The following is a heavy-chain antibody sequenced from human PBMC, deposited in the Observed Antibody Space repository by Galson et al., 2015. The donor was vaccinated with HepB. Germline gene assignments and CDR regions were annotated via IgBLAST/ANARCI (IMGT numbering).Heavy chain of an antibody. J-gene: IGHJ4*02. CDR2: INWNGDST. Sequence: LRLSCAASGFSFHGYAISWVRQAPGKGLEWVSGINWNGDSTRYVDSVKGRFTISRDNAINSLYLQMNSLRDEDTALYYCARDRGRDGYNSFGAAGFDYWGQGALVTVSS. CDR1: GFSFHGYA. CDR3: ARDRGRDGYNSFGAAGFDY. D-gene: IGHD5-24*01. V-gene: IGHV3-20*04.